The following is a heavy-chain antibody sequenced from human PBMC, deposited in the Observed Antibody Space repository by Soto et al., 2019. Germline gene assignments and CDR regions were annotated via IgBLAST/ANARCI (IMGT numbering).Heavy chain of an antibody. V-gene: IGHV2-5*02. CDR1: GFSLSATGVG. J-gene: IGHJ4*02. CDR2: IYWDDDK. CDR3: AHRHGATSGTFDY. Sequence: QITLKESGPTLVKPTQTLTLTCTFSGFSLSATGVGVGWIRQPPEKALEWLALIYWDDDKLYSPSLKNRLTITKDTSKNQVVLTMTNMAPVDTATYYCAHRHGATSGTFDYGCQGALVTVSS. D-gene: IGHD1-26*01.